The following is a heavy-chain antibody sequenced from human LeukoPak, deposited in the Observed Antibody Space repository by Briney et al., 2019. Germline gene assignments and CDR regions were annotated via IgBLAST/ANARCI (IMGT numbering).Heavy chain of an antibody. CDR3: ARDRSSSWYWFDP. J-gene: IGHJ5*02. CDR2: INSDGSST. Sequence: PGGSLRLSCAASGFTFSSYWMHWVCQAPGKGLVWVSRINSDGSSTNYADSVKGRFTISRDNAKNTLYLQMNSLRAEDTAVYYCARDRSSSWYWFDPWGQGTLVTVSS. V-gene: IGHV3-74*01. CDR1: GFTFSSYW. D-gene: IGHD6-13*01.